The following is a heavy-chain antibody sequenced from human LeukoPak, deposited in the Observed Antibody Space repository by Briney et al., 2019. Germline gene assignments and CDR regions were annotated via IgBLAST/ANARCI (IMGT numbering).Heavy chain of an antibody. V-gene: IGHV3-30*07. D-gene: IGHD4-17*01. CDR2: ISSDGSNE. CDR3: SKDPNGDYIGAFDM. Sequence: PGGSLRLSCAASGFSFSSYAMHWVRQAPGKGLEWVSVISSDGSNEYYADSVKGRFTISRDNSKNTLYLQMNSLRAEDTALYYCSKDPNGDYIGAFDMWGPGTLVTVSS. CDR1: GFSFSSYA. J-gene: IGHJ3*02.